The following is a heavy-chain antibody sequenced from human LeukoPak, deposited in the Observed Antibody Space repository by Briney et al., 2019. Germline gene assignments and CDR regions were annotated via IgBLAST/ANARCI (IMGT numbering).Heavy chain of an antibody. D-gene: IGHD4-17*01. CDR1: GFTFSSYA. CDR3: AKDYGDARGPYYFDY. CDR2: ISGSGGST. Sequence: GGSLRLSCAASGFTFSSYAMSWVRQAPGKGLEWVSAISGSGGSTYYADSVKGRFTISRDNSKNTLYLQMNSLRAEDTAVYYCAKDYGDARGPYYFDYWGQGTLVTVSS. V-gene: IGHV3-23*01. J-gene: IGHJ4*02.